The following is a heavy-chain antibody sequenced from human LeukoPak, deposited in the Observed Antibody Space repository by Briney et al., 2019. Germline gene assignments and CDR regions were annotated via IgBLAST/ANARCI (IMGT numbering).Heavy chain of an antibody. V-gene: IGHV4-38-2*02. Sequence: SETLSLTCAVSGYAISNGYYWGWIRQPPGKGLEWIGSIYHSGSTYYNSSLKSRVTMSVYTSKNQFSLKLSSVTAADTALYYCARDGLGGATIDFDYWGQGTLVTVSS. J-gene: IGHJ4*02. CDR1: GYAISNGYY. CDR3: ARDGLGGATIDFDY. CDR2: IYHSGST. D-gene: IGHD1-26*01.